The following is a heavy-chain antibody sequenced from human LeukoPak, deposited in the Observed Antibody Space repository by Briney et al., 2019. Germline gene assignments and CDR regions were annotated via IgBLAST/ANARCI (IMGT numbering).Heavy chain of an antibody. J-gene: IGHJ4*02. CDR2: ISGSGDTT. CDR1: GFIFSNYA. V-gene: IGHV3-23*01. Sequence: GGSLRLSCTASGFIFSNYAMTWVRQAPGKGLEWVSGISGSGDTTYYADSVKGRFTISRDNSKNTLHLQMNGLRVEDTAVYYCARDGDDSGSYYFDYWGQGTLVTVSS. CDR3: ARDGDDSGSYYFDY. D-gene: IGHD1-26*01.